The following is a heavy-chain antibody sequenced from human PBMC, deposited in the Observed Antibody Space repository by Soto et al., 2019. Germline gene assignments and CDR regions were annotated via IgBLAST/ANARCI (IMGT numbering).Heavy chain of an antibody. V-gene: IGHV2-70*04. CDR1: GFSLSTSVMR. CDR3: VHRRRDSGPNGEY. J-gene: IGHJ4*02. D-gene: IGHD3-10*01. Sequence: SGPTLVNPTQTLTLTCTFSGFSLSTSVMRVSWIRQPPGKSMEWLARIDWDDDKFYSTSLKTRLTISKDTSKNQVVLTMTNMDTVDTATYYCVHRRRDSGPNGEYRGPGILVTVAS. CDR2: IDWDDDK.